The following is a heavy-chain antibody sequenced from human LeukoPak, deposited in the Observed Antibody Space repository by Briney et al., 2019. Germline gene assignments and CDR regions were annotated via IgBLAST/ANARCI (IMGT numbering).Heavy chain of an antibody. V-gene: IGHV3-30*18. CDR3: VKDLQQQLATYYFDY. CDR2: ISYDGSNK. J-gene: IGHJ4*02. CDR1: GFTFSSYG. Sequence: GGSLRLSCAASGFTFSSYGMHWVRQAPGKGLEWVAVISYDGSNKYYADSVKGRFTISRDNSKNTLYLQMNSLRAEDTAVYYCVKDLQQQLATYYFDYWGQGTLVTVSS. D-gene: IGHD6-13*01.